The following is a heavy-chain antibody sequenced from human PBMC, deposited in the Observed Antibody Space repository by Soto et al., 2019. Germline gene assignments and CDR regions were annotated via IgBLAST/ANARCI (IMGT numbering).Heavy chain of an antibody. J-gene: IGHJ6*02. CDR3: ARTDRVSCSGGSCYYYYYGMDV. D-gene: IGHD2-15*01. V-gene: IGHV5-51*01. CDR2: IYPGDSDT. Sequence: PGESLKISCKGSGYSFTSYWIGWVRQMPGKGLEWMGIIYPGDSDTRYSPSFQGQVTISADKSISTAYLQWGSLKASDTAMYYCARTDRVSCSGGSCYYYYYGMDVWGQGTTVTVSS. CDR1: GYSFTSYW.